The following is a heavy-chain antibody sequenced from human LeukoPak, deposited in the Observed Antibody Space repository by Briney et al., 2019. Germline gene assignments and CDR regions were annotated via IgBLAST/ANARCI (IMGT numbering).Heavy chain of an antibody. Sequence: GGSLRLSCAASRFTYSRYHMICLPQSPGEGVVCVTYFSSSNAYMYNAVVVKGRFTMSRDNAKNSLYMQMNSLRAEDTAVYYCARTPFGYCSSTSCYDHGHYFDYWGQGTLVTVSS. V-gene: IGHV3-21*04. J-gene: IGHJ4*02. CDR2: FSSSNAYM. CDR1: RFTYSRYH. CDR3: ARTPFGYCSSTSCYDHGHYFDY. D-gene: IGHD2-2*03.